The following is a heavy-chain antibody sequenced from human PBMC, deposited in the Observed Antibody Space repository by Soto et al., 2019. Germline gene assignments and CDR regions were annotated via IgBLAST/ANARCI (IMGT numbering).Heavy chain of an antibody. V-gene: IGHV1-2*02. CDR1: GYTFTGYY. J-gene: IGHJ4*02. CDR2: INPNSGGT. CDR3: ARESLAYNWND. D-gene: IGHD1-20*01. Sequence: ASVKVSCKASGYTFTGYYMHWVRQAPGQGLEWMGWINPNSGGTNYAQKFQGRVTMTRDTSLSTAYMELSRLRSDDTAVYYCARESLAYNWNDSARGTLVPVAS.